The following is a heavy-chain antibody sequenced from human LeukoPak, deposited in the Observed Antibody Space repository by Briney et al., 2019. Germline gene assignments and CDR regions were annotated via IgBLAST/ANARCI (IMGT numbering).Heavy chain of an antibody. CDR1: GFTFSSYS. CDR2: ISSSSSYI. D-gene: IGHD5-18*01. V-gene: IGHV3-21*01. Sequence: PGGSLRLSCAASGFTFSSYSMNWVRQAPGKGLEWVSSISSSSSYIYYADSVKGRFTISRDNAKNSLYLQMNSLRAEDAAVYYCARADWDTAMIDYWGQGTLVTVSS. CDR3: ARADWDTAMIDY. J-gene: IGHJ4*02.